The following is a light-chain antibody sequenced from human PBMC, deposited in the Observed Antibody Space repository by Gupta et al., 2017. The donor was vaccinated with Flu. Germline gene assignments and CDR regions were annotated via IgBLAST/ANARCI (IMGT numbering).Light chain of an antibody. CDR1: QSISSW. CDR3: QEYNSYWA. CDR2: KAS. J-gene: IGKJ1*01. V-gene: IGKV1-5*03. Sequence: VGDRVTITCRASQSISSWLSWYQQKPGKASKLLIYKASTLESGVPSRFSGSGFGTEFTLTISRLQPDDFATYYCQEYNSYWAFGQGTKVEIK.